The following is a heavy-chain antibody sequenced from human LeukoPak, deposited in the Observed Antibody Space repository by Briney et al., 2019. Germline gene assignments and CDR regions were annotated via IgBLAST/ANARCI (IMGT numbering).Heavy chain of an antibody. D-gene: IGHD2-15*01. Sequence: PSETLSLTSAVYGGSFSGYYWSWIRQPPGKGLEWIGEINHSGSTNYNPSLKSRVTISVDTSKNQFSLKLSSVTAADTAVYYCARDCSGGSCYISSWGQGTLVTVSS. CDR3: ARDCSGGSCYISS. V-gene: IGHV4-34*01. CDR1: GGSFSGYY. CDR2: INHSGST. J-gene: IGHJ5*02.